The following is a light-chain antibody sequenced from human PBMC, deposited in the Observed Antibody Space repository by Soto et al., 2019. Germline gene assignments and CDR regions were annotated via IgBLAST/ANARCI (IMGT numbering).Light chain of an antibody. CDR2: DDN. Sequence: QALLTQQPSVCEAPGQNVTISCSGSSSNIGGNSVSWYQQLPGTAPKRLIYDDNKRPSGIPDRFSGSKSGTSATLGITGFQTGDEADYYCGSWDSSLSAYVFGTGTKVTV. J-gene: IGLJ1*01. CDR3: GSWDSSLSAYV. CDR1: SSNIGGNS. V-gene: IGLV1-51*01.